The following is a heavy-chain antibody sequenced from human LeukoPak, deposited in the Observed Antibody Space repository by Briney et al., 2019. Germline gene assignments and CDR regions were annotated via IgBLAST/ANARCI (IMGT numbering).Heavy chain of an antibody. V-gene: IGHV3-23*01. Sequence: GGSLRLSCATSGFTFSSYAMTWVRRAPGEGLEWVSSISSSGGTTWYADSVKGRFTISRDKSKNTLYLQMNSLRAEDTAVYYCAKVILDYWGQGTLVTVSS. J-gene: IGHJ4*02. CDR1: GFTFSSYA. D-gene: IGHD2-21*01. CDR3: AKVILDY. CDR2: ISSSGGTT.